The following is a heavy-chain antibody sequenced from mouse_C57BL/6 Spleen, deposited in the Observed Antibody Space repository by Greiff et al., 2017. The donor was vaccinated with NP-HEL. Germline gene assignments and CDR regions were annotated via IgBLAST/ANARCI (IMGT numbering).Heavy chain of an antibody. CDR1: GYSFTGYY. Sequence: EVQLQQSGPELVKPGASVKISCKASGYSFTGYYMNWVKQSPEKSLEWIGEINPSTGGTTYNQKFKAKATLTVDKSSSTAYMQLKSLTSEDSAVYYCASFITTVVVPGAMDYWGQGTSVTVSS. CDR3: ASFITTVVVPGAMDY. J-gene: IGHJ4*01. CDR2: INPSTGGT. V-gene: IGHV1-42*01. D-gene: IGHD1-1*01.